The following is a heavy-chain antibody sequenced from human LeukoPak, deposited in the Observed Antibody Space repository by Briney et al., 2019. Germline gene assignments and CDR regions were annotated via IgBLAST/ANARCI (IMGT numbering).Heavy chain of an antibody. D-gene: IGHD3-10*01. V-gene: IGHV3-49*04. Sequence: GGSLRLSCAGSGFGFGEYAMTWVRQAPGKGLEWIGFSRGTAYGGTTEYAASLRGRFTISRDDSKSIAYLQMNRLTTEDTAVYYCTRGVRGESWFDPWGQGTLVTVSS. CDR1: GFGFGEYA. J-gene: IGHJ5*02. CDR2: SRGTAYGGTT. CDR3: TRGVRGESWFDP.